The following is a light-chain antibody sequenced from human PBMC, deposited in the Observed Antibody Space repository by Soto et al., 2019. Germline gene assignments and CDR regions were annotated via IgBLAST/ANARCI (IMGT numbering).Light chain of an antibody. Sequence: DIQMTQSPSSLSASVGDRVTITCRASQGISNYLAWYQQKPGKVPKLLIYAASTLQSGVPSRFSGSGSGTDFTLTISSLQPEDVATSYCQKYNSGVTFGPGTKVDIK. CDR1: QGISNY. V-gene: IGKV1-27*01. CDR3: QKYNSGVT. CDR2: AAS. J-gene: IGKJ3*01.